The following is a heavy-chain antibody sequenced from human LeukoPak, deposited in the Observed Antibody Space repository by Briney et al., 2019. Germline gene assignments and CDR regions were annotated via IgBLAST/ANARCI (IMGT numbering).Heavy chain of an antibody. CDR3: VRGYYDLDY. V-gene: IGHV5-51*01. CDR1: EHTFSNYW. J-gene: IGHJ4*02. Sequence: GESLKISCRGSEHTFSNYWIGWVRQMPGKGLEWMATIYPSDSGTRYSPSFQGQVTISADKSINTVYLKWSSLKASDTAVYFCVRGYYDLDYWGQGTLVTVSS. CDR2: IYPSDSGT. D-gene: IGHD3-22*01.